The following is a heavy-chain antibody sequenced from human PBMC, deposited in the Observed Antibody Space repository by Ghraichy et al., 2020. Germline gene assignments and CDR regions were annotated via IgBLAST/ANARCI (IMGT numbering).Heavy chain of an antibody. CDR1: GGTFSSYA. D-gene: IGHD2-15*01. J-gene: IGHJ5*02. CDR2: IIPIFGTA. V-gene: IGHV1-69*13. CDR3: ARGYCSGGSCYSPWFDP. Sequence: SVKVSCKASGGTFSSYAISWVRQAPGQGLEWMGGIIPIFGTANYAQKFQGRVTITADESTSTAYMELSSLRSEDTAVYYCARGYCSGGSCYSPWFDPWGQGTLVTVSS.